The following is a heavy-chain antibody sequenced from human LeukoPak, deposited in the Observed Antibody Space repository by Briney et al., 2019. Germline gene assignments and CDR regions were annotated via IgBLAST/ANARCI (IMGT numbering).Heavy chain of an antibody. V-gene: IGHV3-53*01. CDR2: IYSGGST. CDR1: GFTVSSNY. J-gene: IGHJ4*02. CDR3: ASLTTVDSGLDY. D-gene: IGHD4-23*01. Sequence: GGSLRLSCAASGFTVSSNYMSWVRQAPGKGLEWVSVIYSGGSTYYADSVKGRFTISRDNSENTLYLQMNSLRAEDTAVYYCASLTTVDSGLDYWGQGTLVTVSS.